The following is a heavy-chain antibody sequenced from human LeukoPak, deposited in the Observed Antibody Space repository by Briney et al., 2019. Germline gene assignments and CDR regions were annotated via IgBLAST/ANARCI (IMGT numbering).Heavy chain of an antibody. J-gene: IGHJ4*02. V-gene: IGHV3-30-3*01. CDR2: ISYDGSNK. CDR3: ASGQDSSGYYGSGYFDH. D-gene: IGHD3-22*01. Sequence: GGSLRLSCAASGFTFDDYAMHWVRQAPGKGLEWVAVISYDGSNKYYTDSVKGRFTISRDNSKNTLYLQMNSLRAEDTAVYYCASGQDSSGYYGSGYFDHWGQGTLVTVSS. CDR1: GFTFDDYA.